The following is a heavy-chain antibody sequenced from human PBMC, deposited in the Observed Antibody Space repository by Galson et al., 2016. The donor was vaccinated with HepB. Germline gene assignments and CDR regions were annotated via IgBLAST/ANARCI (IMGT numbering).Heavy chain of an antibody. V-gene: IGHV3-53*01. J-gene: IGHJ4*02. CDR2: IYSIGNT. D-gene: IGHD6-13*01. Sequence: SLRLSCAASGITVSNNYMRWVRQAPGKGLEWVSLIYSIGNTQYADSVKGRFTISRDNSKNTLDLQMNGLRAEDTALYYCASDPPAAATGTLGWGQGTLVTVSS. CDR1: GITVSNNY. CDR3: ASDPPAAATGTLG.